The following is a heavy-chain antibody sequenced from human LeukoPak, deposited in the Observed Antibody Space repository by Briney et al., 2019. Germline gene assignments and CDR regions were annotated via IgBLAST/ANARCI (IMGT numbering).Heavy chain of an antibody. CDR3: AKVDSSGYTGY. Sequence: PGGSLRLSCAASGFTFSSYAMSWVRQAPGKGLEWVSAISGSGGGTYYADSVKGRFTISRDNSKNTLYLQMNRLRTEDTAVYYCAKVDSSGYTGYWGQGTLVTVSS. V-gene: IGHV3-23*01. CDR1: GFTFSSYA. D-gene: IGHD3-22*01. J-gene: IGHJ4*02. CDR2: ISGSGGGT.